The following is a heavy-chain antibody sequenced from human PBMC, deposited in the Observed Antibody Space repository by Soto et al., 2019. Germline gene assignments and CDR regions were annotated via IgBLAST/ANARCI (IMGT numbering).Heavy chain of an antibody. J-gene: IGHJ4*02. Sequence: SETLSLTCSVSGGSISGDYYWSWIRQSPEKGLEWIGYIYYSGSSYSNPALQSRLSMSLDTSKNSVYLDMNSLSAEDTAVYYCARESEDLTSNFDYWGQGTLVTVSS. V-gene: IGHV4-30-4*08. CDR2: IYYSGSS. CDR1: GGSISGDYY. CDR3: ARESEDLTSNFDY.